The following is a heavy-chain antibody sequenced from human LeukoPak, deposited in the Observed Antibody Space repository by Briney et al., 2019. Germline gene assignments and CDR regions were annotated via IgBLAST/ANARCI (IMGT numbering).Heavy chain of an antibody. CDR1: GFTYSHYG. J-gene: IGHJ4*02. V-gene: IGHV3-33*08. CDR3: ARDAQRGFDYSNSLEY. D-gene: IGHD4-11*01. Sequence: GGSLRLSCVASGFTYSHYGMHWVRQAPGKGREWVAVIWSDGTEKYYGDAVKGRFTISRDDSRKTVYLQMNRLRGEDTAVYYCARDAQRGFDYSNSLEYWGQGTLVTVSS. CDR2: IWSDGTEK.